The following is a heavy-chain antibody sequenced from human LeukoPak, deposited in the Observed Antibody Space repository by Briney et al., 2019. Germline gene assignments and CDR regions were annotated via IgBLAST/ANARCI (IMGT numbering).Heavy chain of an antibody. D-gene: IGHD6-13*01. V-gene: IGHV1-24*01. CDR1: GYTLTELS. CDR3: ATDRGLAGTKENWFDP. J-gene: IGHJ5*02. Sequence: ASLNVSCTVSGYTLTELSMHWVRQAPGKGLEWMGGFYPEDGETIYAPKFQGGVTMTEDTTTDTAYMELSNLRSDDTAVFYCATDRGLAGTKENWFDPWGQGTLVSVSP. CDR2: FYPEDGET.